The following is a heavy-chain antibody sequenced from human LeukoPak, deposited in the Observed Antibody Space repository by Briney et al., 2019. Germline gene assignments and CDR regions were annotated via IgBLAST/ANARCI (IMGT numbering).Heavy chain of an antibody. Sequence: PSETLSLTCTVSGASISSYYWSWIRQPAGKGLEWIGRIYTSGSTNYNPSLKSRVTMSVDTSKNQFSLKLSSVPAADTAVYYCAREREDIKLLLYAYYFDYWGQGTLVTVSS. CDR1: GASISSYY. CDR2: IYTSGST. CDR3: AREREDIKLLLYAYYFDY. D-gene: IGHD2-8*01. V-gene: IGHV4-4*07. J-gene: IGHJ4*02.